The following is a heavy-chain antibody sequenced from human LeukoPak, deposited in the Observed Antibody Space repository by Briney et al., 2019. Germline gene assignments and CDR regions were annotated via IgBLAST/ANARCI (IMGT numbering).Heavy chain of an antibody. CDR1: GGSIRGFY. CDR3: ARVGYSSDFDY. V-gene: IGHV4-59*01. CDR2: IYYSGDT. D-gene: IGHD5-18*01. Sequence: PSETLSLTCSVSGGSIRGFYWSWIRQPPGKGLEWIGYIYYSGDTTYNPSLKSRVTILVDTSKSQSSLRLTSVTPADTAVYYCARVGYSSDFDYWGQGTLVTVSS. J-gene: IGHJ4*02.